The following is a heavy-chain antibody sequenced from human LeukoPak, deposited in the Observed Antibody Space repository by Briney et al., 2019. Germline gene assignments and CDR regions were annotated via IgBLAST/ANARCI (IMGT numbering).Heavy chain of an antibody. D-gene: IGHD6-19*01. CDR1: GGTFSSYA. Sequence: GASVKVSCKASGGTFSSYAISWVRQAPGQGLEWMGGIIPIFGTANYAQKFQGRVTITADESTSTAYMELSSLRSEDTAVYYCARGIAVAGISSGDYWGQGTLVTVSS. CDR2: IIPIFGTA. V-gene: IGHV1-69*13. CDR3: ARGIAVAGISSGDY. J-gene: IGHJ4*02.